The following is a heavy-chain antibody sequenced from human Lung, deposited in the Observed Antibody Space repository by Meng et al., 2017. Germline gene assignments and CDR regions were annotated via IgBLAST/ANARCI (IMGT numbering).Heavy chain of an antibody. CDR1: GGSFSDYY. CDR3: ARGPTTMAHDFDY. Sequence: QVQLQPGGAGLLKPPETLSLTCVVSGGSFSDYYWSWIRQPPGKGLEWIGEINHSGSTNYNPSLESRATISVDTSQNNLSLKLSSVTAADSAVYYCARGPTTMAHDFDYWGQGTLVTVSS. CDR2: INHSGST. V-gene: IGHV4-34*01. J-gene: IGHJ4*02. D-gene: IGHD4-11*01.